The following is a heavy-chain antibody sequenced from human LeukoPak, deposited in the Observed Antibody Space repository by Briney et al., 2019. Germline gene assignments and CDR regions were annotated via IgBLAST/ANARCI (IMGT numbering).Heavy chain of an antibody. CDR2: ISSSSSYI. D-gene: IGHD5-24*01. Sequence: GGSLRLSCAASGFTFSSYSMNWVRQAPGKGLEWVSSISSSSSYIYYADSVKGRFTISRDNAKNSLYLQMNSLRAEDTALYYCAKDLNGYILYYFDYWGQGTLVTVSS. V-gene: IGHV3-21*04. CDR3: AKDLNGYILYYFDY. J-gene: IGHJ4*02. CDR1: GFTFSSYS.